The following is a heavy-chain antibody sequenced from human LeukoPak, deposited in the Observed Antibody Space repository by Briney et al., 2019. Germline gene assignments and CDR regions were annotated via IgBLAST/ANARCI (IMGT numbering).Heavy chain of an antibody. D-gene: IGHD2-8*01. CDR1: RYTFADYF. J-gene: IGHJ4*02. V-gene: IGHV1-2*06. CDR2: INANSGGT. CDR3: ARDVSSTPNWDFDY. Sequence: GASVKVSCKTSRYTFADYFIHWVRQAPGQGLEYMGRINANSGGTEYQQKFQGRVTMTRDMSISTAYVEINWLISDDTAIYYCARDVSSTPNWDFDYWGQGTTVTVSS.